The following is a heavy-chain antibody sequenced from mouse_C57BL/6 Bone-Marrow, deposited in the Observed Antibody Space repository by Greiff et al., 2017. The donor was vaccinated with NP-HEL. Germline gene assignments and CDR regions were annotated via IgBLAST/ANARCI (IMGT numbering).Heavy chain of an antibody. CDR3: AREGGDDYHYFDY. CDR2: INPSNGGT. CDR1: GYTFTSYW. D-gene: IGHD2-4*01. J-gene: IGHJ2*01. V-gene: IGHV1-53*01. Sequence: VQLQQPGTELVKPGASVKLSCKASGYTFTSYWMHWVKQRPGQGLEWIGNINPSNGGTNYNEKFKSKATLTVDKSSSTAYMQLSSLTSEDSAVYYCAREGGDDYHYFDYWGQGTTLTVSS.